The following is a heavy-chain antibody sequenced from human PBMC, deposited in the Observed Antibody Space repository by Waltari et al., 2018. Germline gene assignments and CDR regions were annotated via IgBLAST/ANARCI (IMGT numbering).Heavy chain of an antibody. J-gene: IGHJ4*02. V-gene: IGHV3-23*01. CDR3: AKTLIRVKYYFDY. CDR2: ISGSGGST. CDR1: GFTFSSYA. Sequence: EVQLLESGGGLVQPGGSLSLSCAASGFTFSSYALSWVRQAPGKGLEWVSAISGSGGSTYYADSVKGRFTISRDNSKNTLYLQMNSLRAEDTAVYYCAKTLIRVKYYFDYWGQGTLVTVSS. D-gene: IGHD2-21*01.